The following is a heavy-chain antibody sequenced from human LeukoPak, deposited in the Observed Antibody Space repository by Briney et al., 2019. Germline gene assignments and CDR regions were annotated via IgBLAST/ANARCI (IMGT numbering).Heavy chain of an antibody. CDR3: ARGKSRERSSPFDP. CDR2: IYYSGST. V-gene: IGHV4-39*01. CDR1: GGSISSSGYY. J-gene: IGHJ5*02. D-gene: IGHD1-26*01. Sequence: PSETLSLTCTVSGGSISSSGYYWGWIRQPPGKGLEWIGSIYYSGSTYYNPSLKSRVTISVDTSKNQFSLKLSSVTAADTAVYYCARGKSRERSSPFDPWGQGTLVTVSS.